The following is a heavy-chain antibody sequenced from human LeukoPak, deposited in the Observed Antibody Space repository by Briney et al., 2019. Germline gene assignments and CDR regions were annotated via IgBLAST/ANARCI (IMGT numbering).Heavy chain of an antibody. J-gene: IGHJ5*02. D-gene: IGHD3-22*01. CDR2: ISAYNGNT. Sequence: ASAKVSCKPSGYTFTIYGTSWVRQAPGQGLGRMGWISAYNGNTNYAQKLQGRVTMTTDTSTSTAYMELRSLRSDDTAVYYCARGAVPHYYDSSGYYFWFDPWGQGTLVTVSS. CDR3: ARGAVPHYYDSSGYYFWFDP. V-gene: IGHV1-18*01. CDR1: GYTFTIYG.